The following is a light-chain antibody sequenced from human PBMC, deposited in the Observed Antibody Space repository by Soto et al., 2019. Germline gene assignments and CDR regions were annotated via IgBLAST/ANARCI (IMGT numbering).Light chain of an antibody. CDR2: RAS. V-gene: IGKV3-20*01. CDR1: QSVSSSY. J-gene: IGKJ2*02. Sequence: EIVLTQSPGTLSLSPGERATLSYGASQSVSSSYLAWYQQKPGQAPRLLIYRASSRATGIPDRFSGSGSGTDFTLTISRLEPEDFAVYYCQQYGSSPRTFGQGTKVDIK. CDR3: QQYGSSPRT.